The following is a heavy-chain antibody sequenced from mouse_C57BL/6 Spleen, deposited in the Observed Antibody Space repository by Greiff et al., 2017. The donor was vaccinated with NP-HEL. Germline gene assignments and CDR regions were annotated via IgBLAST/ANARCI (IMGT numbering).Heavy chain of an antibody. CDR3: ATLYYYGSSYAMDY. CDR2: ISGGGGNT. D-gene: IGHD1-1*01. V-gene: IGHV5-9*01. J-gene: IGHJ4*01. CDR1: GFTFSSYT. Sequence: DVKLVESGGGLVKPGGSLKLSCAASGFTFSSYTMSWVRQTPEKRLEWVATISGGGGNTYYPDSVKGRFTISRDNAKNTLYLQMSSLRSEDTALYYCATLYYYGSSYAMDYWGQGTSVTVSS.